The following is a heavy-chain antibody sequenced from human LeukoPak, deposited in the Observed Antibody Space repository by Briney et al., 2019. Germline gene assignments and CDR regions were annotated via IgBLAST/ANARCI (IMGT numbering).Heavy chain of an antibody. CDR2: INHSGST. J-gene: IGHJ4*02. V-gene: IGHV4-34*01. D-gene: IGHD3-3*01. CDR3: ASAITIFGPGQIDY. CDR1: GGSFNGYY. Sequence: SETLSLTCAVYGGSFNGYYWNWIRQPPGKGLEWIGEINHSGSTNYNPSLMSRVTISVDTSKNQFSLKLSSVTAADTAVYYCASAITIFGPGQIDYWGQGTLVTVSS.